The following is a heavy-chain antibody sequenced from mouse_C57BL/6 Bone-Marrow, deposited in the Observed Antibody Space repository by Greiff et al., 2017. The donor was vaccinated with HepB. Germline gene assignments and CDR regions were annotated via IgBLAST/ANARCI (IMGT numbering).Heavy chain of an antibody. CDR2: ISYDGSN. Sequence: EVKLQESGPGLVKPSQSLSLTCSVTGYSITSGYYWNWIRQFPGNKLEWMGYISYDGSNNYNPSLKNRISITRDTSKNQFFLKLNSVTTEDTATYYCALIAYWGQGTLVTVSA. J-gene: IGHJ3*01. V-gene: IGHV3-6*01. CDR3: ALIAY. CDR1: GYSITSGYY.